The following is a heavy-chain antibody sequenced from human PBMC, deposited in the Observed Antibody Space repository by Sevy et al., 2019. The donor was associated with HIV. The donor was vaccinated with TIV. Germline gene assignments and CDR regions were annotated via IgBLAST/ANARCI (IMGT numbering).Heavy chain of an antibody. Sequence: GGSLRLSCVASGFTFSTYGMHWVRQAPGKGLEWVAVIWYDGSNKEYVDSVKGRFTISRDNSKDTLYLQMNSLRDEDTAVYYCARENIAVAGLGYYFDHWGQGTLVTVSS. CDR1: GFTFSTYG. V-gene: IGHV3-33*01. D-gene: IGHD6-19*01. CDR3: ARENIAVAGLGYYFDH. J-gene: IGHJ4*02. CDR2: IWYDGSNK.